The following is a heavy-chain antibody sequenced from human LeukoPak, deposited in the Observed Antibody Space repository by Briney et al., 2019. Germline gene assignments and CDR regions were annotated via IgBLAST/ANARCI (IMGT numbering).Heavy chain of an antibody. CDR3: ASHGTSDGFDI. J-gene: IGHJ3*02. CDR1: GFTVSSNY. D-gene: IGHD1-1*01. V-gene: IGHV3-7*05. Sequence: GGSLRLSCAVSGFTVSSNYMSWVRQTPGKVLEWVANIKQDGSEKFYVESVKGRFTISRDNAKNSVFLQMNSLRAEDTAVYYCASHGTSDGFDIWGQGTMVTVSS. CDR2: IKQDGSEK.